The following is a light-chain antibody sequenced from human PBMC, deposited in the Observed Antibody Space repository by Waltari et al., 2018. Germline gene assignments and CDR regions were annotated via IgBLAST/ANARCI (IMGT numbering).Light chain of an antibody. J-gene: IGLJ3*02. Sequence: QSVLTQPPSVSGAPGQRVTISCTGSSANSGARYDVHGYQQLPGTAPKLRIYGNSNRPSGVPDRFSGSKSGTSASLAITVLQAEDEADYYCQSYDNNLGGSRVFGGGTRLTVL. CDR3: QSYDNNLGGSRV. V-gene: IGLV1-40*01. CDR1: SANSGARYD. CDR2: GNS.